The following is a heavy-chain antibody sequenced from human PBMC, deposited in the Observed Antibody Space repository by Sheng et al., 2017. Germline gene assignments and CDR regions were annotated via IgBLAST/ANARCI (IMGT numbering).Heavy chain of an antibody. Sequence: EVQLVESGGGLVQPGGSLRRLLCSRLDSPSVSNYMSWVRQAPGKGLEWVSVIYSGGSTYLRXXREGPIHISRDNSKNTLYLQMNSLRAEDTAVYYCARTTHYYYYMDVWGKGTTVTVSS. CDR3: ARTTHYYYYMDV. J-gene: IGHJ6*03. CDR1: DSPSVSNY. V-gene: IGHV3-66*02. CDR2: IYSGGST. D-gene: IGHD1-1*01.